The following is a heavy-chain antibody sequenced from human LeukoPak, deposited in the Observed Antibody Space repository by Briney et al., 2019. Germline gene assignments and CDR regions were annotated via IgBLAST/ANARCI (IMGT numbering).Heavy chain of an antibody. CDR1: GYTFSSYG. J-gene: IGHJ2*01. D-gene: IGHD6-19*01. Sequence: ASVKVSCKASGYTFSSYGISWVRQAPGQGLEWMGWISFFNGNTNYAQKYQGRVTMTTDTSTSTAYMELRSLRSDDTAGYYCARIGEQWLLTGLWFFDVWGRGTLVSVSS. CDR3: ARIGEQWLLTGLWFFDV. V-gene: IGHV1-18*01. CDR2: ISFFNGNT.